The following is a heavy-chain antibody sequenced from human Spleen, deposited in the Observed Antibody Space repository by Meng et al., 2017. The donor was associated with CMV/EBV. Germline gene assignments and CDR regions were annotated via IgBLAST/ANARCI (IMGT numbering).Heavy chain of an antibody. V-gene: IGHV4-59*01. Sequence: SETLSLTCTVSGGSISSYYWSWIRQPPGKGLEWIGYIYYSGSTNYNPSLKSRVTISVDTSKNQFSLKLNSVTAADTAVYYCARVNWNPDYWGQGTLVTVSS. CDR2: IYYSGST. CDR3: ARVNWNPDY. J-gene: IGHJ4*02. CDR1: GGSISSYY. D-gene: IGHD1-1*01.